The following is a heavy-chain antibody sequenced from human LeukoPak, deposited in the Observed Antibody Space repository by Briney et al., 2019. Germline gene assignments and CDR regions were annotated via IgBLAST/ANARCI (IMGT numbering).Heavy chain of an antibody. D-gene: IGHD5-18*01. J-gene: IGHJ4*02. CDR2: ISGSGGST. Sequence: GGSLRLSCAASGFTSSSYAMSWVRQAPGKGLEWVSAISGSGGSTYYADSVKGRFTTSRDNSKNTLYLQMNSLRAEDTAVYYCAKAVFGYSYSTGFDYWGQGTLVTVSS. CDR1: GFTSSSYA. CDR3: AKAVFGYSYSTGFDY. V-gene: IGHV3-23*01.